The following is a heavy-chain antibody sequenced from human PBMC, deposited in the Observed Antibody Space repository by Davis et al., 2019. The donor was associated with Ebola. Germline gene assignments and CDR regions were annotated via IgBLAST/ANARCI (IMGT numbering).Heavy chain of an antibody. CDR2: ISSNSTNK. CDR1: GFTFSDYY. CDR3: AREAYYYDSTGYYYDIPDLFDY. V-gene: IGHV3-11*06. Sequence: GESLKISCAASGFTFSDYYMSWIRQAPGKGPEWVSYISSNSTNKKYADSVKGRFTISRDNAKNSLYLQMNSLRAEDTAVYYCAREAYYYDSTGYYYDIPDLFDYWGHGTLVTVSS. J-gene: IGHJ4*01. D-gene: IGHD3-22*01.